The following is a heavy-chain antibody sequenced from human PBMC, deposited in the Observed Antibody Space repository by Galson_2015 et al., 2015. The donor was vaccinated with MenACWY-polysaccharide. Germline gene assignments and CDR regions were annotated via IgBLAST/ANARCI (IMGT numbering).Heavy chain of an antibody. CDR1: GFSLSTSGVG. V-gene: IGHV2-5*02. CDR2: IYWDDDK. Sequence: PALVKPTQTLTLTCTFSGFSLSTSGVGVGWIRQPPGKALEWLALIYWDDDKRYSPSLKSRLTITKDTSKNQVVLTMTNMDPVDTATYYCPSLGATYWFDPWGQGTLVTVSS. D-gene: IGHD1-26*01. CDR3: PSLGATYWFDP. J-gene: IGHJ5*02.